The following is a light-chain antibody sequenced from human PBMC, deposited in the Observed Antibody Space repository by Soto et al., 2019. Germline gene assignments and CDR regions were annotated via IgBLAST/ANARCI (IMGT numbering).Light chain of an antibody. Sequence: SYELAQPPSVSVAPGETARISCGGNNVGSRSVHWYQQKPGQAPFLVIYYDSDRPSGIPERFSGSNSGDTATLIISRVEAGGDADYSCQLWEATVFQLVFGGGTKLTVL. V-gene: IGLV3-21*01. J-gene: IGLJ2*01. CDR1: NVGSRS. CDR2: YDS. CDR3: QLWEATVFQLV.